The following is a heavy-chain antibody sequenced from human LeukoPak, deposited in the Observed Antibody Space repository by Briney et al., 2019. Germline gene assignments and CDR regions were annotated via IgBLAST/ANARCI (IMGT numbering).Heavy chain of an antibody. CDR3: ARQASSSWPTHYFDY. D-gene: IGHD6-13*01. CDR2: THDSGST. J-gene: IGHJ4*02. Sequence: SETLSLTCTVSGGSSSSHYWSWIRQPPGKGLEWIGYTHDSGSTNYNPSLSSRVTIPLDTSKNQFSLNLSSVTAADTAVYYCARQASSSWPTHYFDYWGQGTLVTVSS. CDR1: GGSSSSHY. V-gene: IGHV4-59*08.